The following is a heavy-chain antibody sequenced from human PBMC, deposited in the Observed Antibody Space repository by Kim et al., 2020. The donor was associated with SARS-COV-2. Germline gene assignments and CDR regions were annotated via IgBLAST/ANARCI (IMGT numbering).Heavy chain of an antibody. J-gene: IGHJ4*02. CDR3: ARGRFLEWLSQYYFDY. Sequence: SLKSRVTISVDTSKTQFSLKLSSVTAADTAVYYCARGRFLEWLSQYYFDYWGQGTLVTVSS. D-gene: IGHD3-3*01. V-gene: IGHV4-34*01.